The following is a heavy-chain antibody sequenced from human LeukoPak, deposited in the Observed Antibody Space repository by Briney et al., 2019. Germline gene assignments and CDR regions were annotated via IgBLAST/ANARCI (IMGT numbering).Heavy chain of an antibody. CDR1: GFTFSSYE. CDR3: ASIPSTISNMDV. CDR2: ITSSDSTT. V-gene: IGHV3-48*03. Sequence: GGSLRLSCVASGFTFSSYEMNWVRQAPGKGLEWLSYITSSDSTTHYADSVKGRFTISRDDAQNSLYLQMNSLRAEDTAVYYCASIPSTISNMDVWGKGTTVTISS. D-gene: IGHD3-9*01. J-gene: IGHJ6*03.